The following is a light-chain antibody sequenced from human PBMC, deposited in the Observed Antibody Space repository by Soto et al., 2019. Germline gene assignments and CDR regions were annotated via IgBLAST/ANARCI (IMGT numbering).Light chain of an antibody. CDR3: QSYDSSLSGSVV. CDR2: GNS. Sequence: QSVLTQPPSVSGAPGQRVTISCTGSSSNIGAGYDVHWYQQLPGTAPKLLIYGNSNRPSGVPDRFSGSTSGTSASPAITGLQAEDEADYYCQSYDSSLSGSVVFGGGTKLTVL. CDR1: SSNIGAGYD. J-gene: IGLJ2*01. V-gene: IGLV1-40*01.